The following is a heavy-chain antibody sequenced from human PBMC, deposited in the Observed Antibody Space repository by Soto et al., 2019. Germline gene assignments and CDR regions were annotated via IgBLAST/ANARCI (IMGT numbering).Heavy chain of an antibody. Sequence: QVQLQESGPGLVKPSETLSLTCTVSGGSISSYYWSWIRQPPGKGLEWIGYIYYSGSTNYNPSLKSRVTISVDTSKNQFSLKLSSVTAADTAVYYCARGGYCGGDCYSGDFDYRGQGTLVTVSS. D-gene: IGHD2-21*02. J-gene: IGHJ4*02. CDR1: GGSISSYY. CDR3: ARGGYCGGDCYSGDFDY. V-gene: IGHV4-59*08. CDR2: IYYSGST.